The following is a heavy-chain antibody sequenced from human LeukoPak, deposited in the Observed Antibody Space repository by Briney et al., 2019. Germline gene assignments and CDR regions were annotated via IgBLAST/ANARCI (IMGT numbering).Heavy chain of an antibody. Sequence: GGSLRLSCAASGFIFNSYAMSWVRQAPGKGLEWVSAIGGSDGSTYYADSVKGRFTISRDNSKNTLYLQMNSLRGEDTAVYYCAKDHSRAWDYFYYGMNVWGQGTTVTVSS. V-gene: IGHV3-23*01. CDR1: GFIFNSYA. CDR3: AKDHSRAWDYFYYGMNV. D-gene: IGHD6-19*01. CDR2: IGGSDGST. J-gene: IGHJ6*02.